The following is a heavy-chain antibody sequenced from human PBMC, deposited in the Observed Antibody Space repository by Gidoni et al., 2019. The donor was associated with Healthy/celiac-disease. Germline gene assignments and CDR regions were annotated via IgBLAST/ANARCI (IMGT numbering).Heavy chain of an antibody. V-gene: IGHV4-34*01. CDR2: INHSGST. Sequence: QVQLQQWGAGLLKPSETLSPTCAVYGGSFSGYYWSWTRQPPGKGLEWIGEINHSGSTNYTPSLKSRVTISVDTSKNQFSLKLSSVTAADTAVYYCAGGGFRGPLGPPRLGPPLDFDYWGQGTLVTVSS. CDR1: GGSFSGYY. D-gene: IGHD3-16*01. J-gene: IGHJ4*02. CDR3: AGGGFRGPLGPPRLGPPLDFDY.